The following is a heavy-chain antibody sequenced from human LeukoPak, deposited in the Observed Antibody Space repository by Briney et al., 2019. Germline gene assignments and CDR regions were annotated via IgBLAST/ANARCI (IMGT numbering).Heavy chain of an antibody. Sequence: SGGSLRLSCAASGFTFSSYSMTWVRQAPGKGLEWVSSITSSSSYIYYADSVKGRFTISRDNAKNSLYLQMNSLRAEDTAVYYCARGSTYSSGWYTGFDYWGQGTLVTVSS. CDR2: ITSSSSYI. D-gene: IGHD6-19*01. V-gene: IGHV3-21*01. CDR3: ARGSTYSSGWYTGFDY. CDR1: GFTFSSYS. J-gene: IGHJ4*02.